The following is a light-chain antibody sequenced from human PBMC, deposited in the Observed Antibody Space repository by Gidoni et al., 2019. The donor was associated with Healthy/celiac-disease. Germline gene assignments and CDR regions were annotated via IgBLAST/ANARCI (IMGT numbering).Light chain of an antibody. J-gene: IGKJ4*01. CDR3: QQYNNWPPLT. V-gene: IGKV3-15*01. Sequence: ERVMTQSPATLSVSPGERATLSCRASQSVSSNLAWYQQQPGQAPRLLIYGASTRATGIPARFSGSGSGTEFTLPISSLQSEDFAVYYCQQYNNWPPLTFGGGTKVEIK. CDR1: QSVSSN. CDR2: GAS.